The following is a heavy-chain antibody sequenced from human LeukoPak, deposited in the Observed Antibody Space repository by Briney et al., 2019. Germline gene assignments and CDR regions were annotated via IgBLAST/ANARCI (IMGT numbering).Heavy chain of an antibody. CDR1: GGSFSGYY. Sequence: SETLSLTCAVYGGSFSGYYWSWIRQPPGKGLKWIGEINHSGSTNYHPSLKSRVTISLDTSKNQFSLKLRSVTAADTAVYYCARLRYSNYVDYWGQGTLVTVSP. V-gene: IGHV4-34*01. D-gene: IGHD4-11*01. CDR2: INHSGST. J-gene: IGHJ4*02. CDR3: ARLRYSNYVDY.